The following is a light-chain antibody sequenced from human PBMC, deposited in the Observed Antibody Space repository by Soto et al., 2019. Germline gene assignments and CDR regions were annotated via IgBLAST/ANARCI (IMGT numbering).Light chain of an antibody. CDR2: DAS. J-gene: IGKJ4*01. V-gene: IGKV3-11*01. CDR1: QSVSSY. CDR3: QQRSNWPLT. Sequence: EIVLTQSPATLSLSPGERATLSCRASQSVSSYLAWYQQRPGQVPRLLIYDASGRATGIPARFSGSGSGTDFTLTISSLETEDFAVYYCQQRSNWPLTFGGGTKVEIK.